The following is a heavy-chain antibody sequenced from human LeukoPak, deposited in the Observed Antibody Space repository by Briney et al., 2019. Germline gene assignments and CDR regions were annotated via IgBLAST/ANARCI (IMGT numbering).Heavy chain of an antibody. CDR3: AKDPLRFGEKSDY. D-gene: IGHD3-10*01. V-gene: IGHV3-9*01. CDR1: GFTFDDYA. CDR2: ISWNSGSI. J-gene: IGHJ4*02. Sequence: GGSLRLSCAASGFTFDDYAMHWVRQAPGKGLEWVSGISWNSGSIGYADSVKGRFTISRDNSKNTLYLQMNSLRAEDTAVYYCAKDPLRFGEKSDYWGQGTLVTVSS.